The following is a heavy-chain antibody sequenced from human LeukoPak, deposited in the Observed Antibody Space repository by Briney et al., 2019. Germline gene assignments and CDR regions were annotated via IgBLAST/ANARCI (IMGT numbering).Heavy chain of an antibody. CDR3: ARESRGATEAE. CDR1: GYTFTGYY. CDR2: INPNSGGT. V-gene: IGHV1-2*02. J-gene: IGHJ4*02. Sequence: EVSVKVSCKASGYTFTGYYMHWVRQAPGQGLEWMGWINPNSGGTNYAQKFQGRVTMTRDTSISTAYMELSRLRSDDTGVYYCARESRGATEAEWGQGTLVTVSS. D-gene: IGHD1-26*01.